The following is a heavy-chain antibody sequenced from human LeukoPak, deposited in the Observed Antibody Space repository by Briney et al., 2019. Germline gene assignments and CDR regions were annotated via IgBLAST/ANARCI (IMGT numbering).Heavy chain of an antibody. CDR2: ISPYNGNT. CDR3: ARAGSGSGWYFDY. J-gene: IGHJ4*02. CDR1: GYTFTTYH. V-gene: IGHV1-18*01. Sequence: ASVKVSCKASGYTFTTYHMHWVRQAPGQGLEWMGWISPYNGNTRYAQKFQGRVAMTTDTSTTTAYMELRGLRFNDTAVYYCARAGSGSGWYFDYWGQGTLVTVSS. D-gene: IGHD6-19*01.